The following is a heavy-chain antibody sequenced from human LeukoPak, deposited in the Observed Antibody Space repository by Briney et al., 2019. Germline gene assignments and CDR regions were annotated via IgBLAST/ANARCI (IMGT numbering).Heavy chain of an antibody. CDR1: DYTFSGYG. CDR2: INPNSGGT. J-gene: IGHJ6*03. D-gene: IGHD6-13*01. Sequence: ASVKVSCKASDYTFSGYGISWVRQAPGQGLEWMGWINPNSGGTNYAQKFQGRVTMTRDTSISTAYMELSRLRSDDTAVYYCARHGGAAAGGYYYYYMDVWGKGTTVTISS. V-gene: IGHV1-2*02. CDR3: ARHGGAAAGGYYYYYMDV.